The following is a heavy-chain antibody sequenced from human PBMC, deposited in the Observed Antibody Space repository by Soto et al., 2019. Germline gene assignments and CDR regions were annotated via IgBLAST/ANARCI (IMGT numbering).Heavy chain of an antibody. V-gene: IGHV1-18*01. Sequence: ASVKVSCKASGYTFTSYGINWVRQAPGQGLEWMGWISAYNGNTNYAQKLQGRVTMTTDTSTSTAYMELRSLRSDDTAVYYCARDDLVYALPYGMDVWGQGTTVTVSS. D-gene: IGHD2-8*01. CDR3: ARDDLVYALPYGMDV. CDR1: GYTFTSYG. J-gene: IGHJ6*02. CDR2: ISAYNGNT.